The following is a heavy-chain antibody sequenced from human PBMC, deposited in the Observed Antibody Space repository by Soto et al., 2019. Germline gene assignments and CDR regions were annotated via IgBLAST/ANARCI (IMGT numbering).Heavy chain of an antibody. D-gene: IGHD3-10*01. J-gene: IGHJ4*02. V-gene: IGHV3-23*01. CDR2: ITGSGGST. Sequence: EVPLLESGGGLVQPGGSRRLSCAASGFTFSSYAMGWVRQAPGKGLEWVSGITGSGGSTYHADSVKGRFTISRDNSKNTLYMQMNSLRAEDTAVYHCAKARDYYGAAYDYWGQGVLVTVSS. CDR1: GFTFSSYA. CDR3: AKARDYYGAAYDY.